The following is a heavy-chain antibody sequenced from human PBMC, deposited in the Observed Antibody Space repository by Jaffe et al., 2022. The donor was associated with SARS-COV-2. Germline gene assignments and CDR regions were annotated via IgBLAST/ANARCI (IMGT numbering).Heavy chain of an antibody. V-gene: IGHV3-7*01. CDR2: INEDGSAK. Sequence: EVQLVESGGGLVQPGGSLRLSCTVSGFNFRNSWMTWIRQAPGKGLEWLANINEDGSAKNYVDSVKGRFTISRDNAENSLFLQMSSLTAEDTAVYYCARDRAYNSFDYWGQGTLVTVSS. D-gene: IGHD1-1*01. CDR1: GFNFRNSW. J-gene: IGHJ4*02. CDR3: ARDRAYNSFDY.